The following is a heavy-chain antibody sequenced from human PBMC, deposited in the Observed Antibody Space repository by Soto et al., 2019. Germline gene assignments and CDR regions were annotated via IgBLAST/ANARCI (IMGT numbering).Heavy chain of an antibody. J-gene: IGHJ4*02. CDR3: ASGRYTSGWYPDYFDY. D-gene: IGHD6-19*01. Sequence: SGGSLRLSCAVSGFTFNNYWMSWVRQAPGKGLEWVANIKQDGSDKYYVDPLKGRFTISRDNAKNTLYLQMNSLRAEDTAVYYCASGRYTSGWYPDYFDYWGQGTLVTVSS. V-gene: IGHV3-7*03. CDR2: IKQDGSDK. CDR1: GFTFNNYW.